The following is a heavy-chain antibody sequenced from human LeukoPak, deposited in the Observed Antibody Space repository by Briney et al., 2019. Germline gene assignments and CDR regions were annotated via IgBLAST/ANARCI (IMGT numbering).Heavy chain of an antibody. D-gene: IGHD5-12*01. CDR1: GYTFTSYA. CDR3: ARESMEWLLRYYFDY. V-gene: IGHV1-3*01. J-gene: IGHJ4*02. Sequence: GASVTVSCTASGYTFTSYAMHWVRQAPGQRLEWMGWINAGNGNTKYSQKFQGRVTITRDTSASTAYMELSSLRSEDTAVYYCARESMEWLLRYYFDYWGQGTLVTVSS. CDR2: INAGNGNT.